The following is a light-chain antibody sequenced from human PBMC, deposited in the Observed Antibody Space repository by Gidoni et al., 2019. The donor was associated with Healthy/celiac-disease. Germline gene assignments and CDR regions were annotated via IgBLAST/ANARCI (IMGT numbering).Light chain of an antibody. CDR2: DTS. Sequence: QAVVTQEPSLTVSPGGTVTLTCGSSTGAVTSGPYPYWFQQKPGQAPRTLIYDTSNKHSWTPARFSGSLLGGKAALTLSGAQPEDEAEYYCLLSYSGAVWVFGGGTKLTVL. CDR1: TGAVTSGPY. CDR3: LLSYSGAVWV. V-gene: IGLV7-46*01. J-gene: IGLJ3*02.